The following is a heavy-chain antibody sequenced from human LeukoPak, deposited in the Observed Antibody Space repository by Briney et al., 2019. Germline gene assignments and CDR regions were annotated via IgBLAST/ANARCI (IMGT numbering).Heavy chain of an antibody. J-gene: IGHJ4*02. CDR3: ARGKSRASHIDY. V-gene: IGHV4-38-2*02. Sequence: WETLSLTCTVSGYCISSGYYWGWIRQPPGKGLEWIGSIYHSGSTYYNPSLKSRVTISVDTSKNQFSLKLRSVTAADTAVYYCARGKSRASHIDYWGQGTLVTVSS. CDR1: GYCISSGYY. CDR2: IYHSGST.